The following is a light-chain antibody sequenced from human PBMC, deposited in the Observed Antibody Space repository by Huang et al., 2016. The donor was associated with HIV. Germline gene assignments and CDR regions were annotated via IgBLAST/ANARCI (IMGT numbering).Light chain of an antibody. Sequence: DILLTQSPLSLPVAPGQPASISCKSSQNLLHASGQNRLDWYLQKPGRPPQLLIYLGSNRASGVPDRCTGSGSGSDFTLEISRVEADDVGIYYCMQGLQTPPTFGQGTKLEI. CDR3: MQGLQTPPT. J-gene: IGKJ2*01. CDR1: QNLLHASGQNR. V-gene: IGKV2-28*01. CDR2: LGS.